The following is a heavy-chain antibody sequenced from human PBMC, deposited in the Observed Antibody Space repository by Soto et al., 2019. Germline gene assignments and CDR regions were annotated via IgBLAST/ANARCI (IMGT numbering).Heavy chain of an antibody. V-gene: IGHV2-5*02. CDR1: GFSLSISGVG. J-gene: IGHJ4*02. CDR3: THSFLLLLDY. Sequence: QITLKESGPALVKPTQTLTLTCTFSGFSLSISGVGVSWIRQPPGKAPEWLALIYGDDDKIYSPSLKTRLTITKDTSKNQVVLSMTKMEPVDTATYYCTHSFLLLLDYWGQGTLVTVSS. CDR2: IYGDDDK. D-gene: IGHD2-15*01.